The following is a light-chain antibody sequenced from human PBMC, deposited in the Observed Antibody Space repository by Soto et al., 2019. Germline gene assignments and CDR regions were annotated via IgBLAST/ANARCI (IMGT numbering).Light chain of an antibody. CDR3: QQYESYSPWT. V-gene: IGKV1-5*01. CDR1: QSISSW. J-gene: IGKJ1*01. Sequence: DIQMTQSPSALSASVGDRATITCRASQSISSWLAWYQQKPGKAPKLLIYDASTLQIGVPSRYSGSGSGTEFTLTISNLQPDDFATYYCQQYESYSPWTFGQGTKVEIK. CDR2: DAS.